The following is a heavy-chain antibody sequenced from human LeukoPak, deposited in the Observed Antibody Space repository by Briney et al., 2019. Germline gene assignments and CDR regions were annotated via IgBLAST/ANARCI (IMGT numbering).Heavy chain of an antibody. V-gene: IGHV5-51*01. CDR2: IYPGDSDT. CDR1: GYSFTSYW. Sequence: GESLKISCKGSGYSFTSYWIGWVRQMPGKGLEWMGIIYPGDSDTRYSPSFQGQVTISADKSIGTAYLQWSSLKASDTAMYYCARHGVVVPAAMGPYYYYGMDVWGQGTTVTVSS. J-gene: IGHJ6*02. D-gene: IGHD2-2*01. CDR3: ARHGVVVPAAMGPYYYYGMDV.